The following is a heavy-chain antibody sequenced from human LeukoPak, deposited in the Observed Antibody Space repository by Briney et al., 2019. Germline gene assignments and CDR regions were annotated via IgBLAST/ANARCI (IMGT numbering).Heavy chain of an antibody. V-gene: IGHV4-61*09. CDR1: GGSISSGSYY. D-gene: IGHD5-18*01. CDR3: ARGKGYSYGFYNWFDP. J-gene: IGHJ5*02. CDR2: IQIGGST. Sequence: PSETLSLTCTVSGGSISSGSYYWNWIRQRQPAGKGLEWIGHIQIGGSTNYNPSLKSRVTISVDTSKNQFSLKLSSVTAADTAVYYCARGKGYSYGFYNWFDPWGQGTLVTVSS.